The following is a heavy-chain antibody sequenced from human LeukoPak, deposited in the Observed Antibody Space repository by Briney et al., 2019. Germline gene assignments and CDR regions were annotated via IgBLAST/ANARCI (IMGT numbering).Heavy chain of an antibody. CDR3: ARDMNGYPGGY. J-gene: IGHJ4*02. CDR2: INPNSGGT. V-gene: IGHV1-2*06. CDR1: GYSFTDYN. D-gene: IGHD5-18*01. Sequence: ASVKVSCKASGYSFTDYNMHWVRQAPGQGLEWMGRINPNSGGTNSAQKFQGRVTMTRDTSISTTYMELSRLRSDDTAVYYCARDMNGYPGGYWGQGTLVTVSS.